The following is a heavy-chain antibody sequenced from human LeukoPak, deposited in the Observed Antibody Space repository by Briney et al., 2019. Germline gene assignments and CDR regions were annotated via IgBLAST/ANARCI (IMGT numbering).Heavy chain of an antibody. CDR1: GDSIRSYY. Sequence: SETLSLTCTVSGDSIRSYYWSWIRQPPGKGLEWIGYIYYSGSTNYNPSLKSRVTISVDTSKNQFSLKLSSVTAADTAVYYCARGNPPGMVASVGGWFDPWGQGTLVTVSS. J-gene: IGHJ5*02. CDR3: ARGNPPGMVASVGGWFDP. CDR2: IYYSGST. D-gene: IGHD5-12*01. V-gene: IGHV4-59*01.